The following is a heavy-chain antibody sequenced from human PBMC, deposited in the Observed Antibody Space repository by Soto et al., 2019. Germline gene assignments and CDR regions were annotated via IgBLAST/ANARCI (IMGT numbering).Heavy chain of an antibody. CDR2: IYPGDSDT. Sequence: PGEALKISCKGSGYSFTSYWIGWLRQMPGKGLERMGIIYPGDSDTRYSPSFQGQVTISADKSITTTYLQWSSLKASDTAIYYCARLFDTSGWYDYWGQGTLATVSS. CDR3: ARLFDTSGWYDY. D-gene: IGHD6-19*01. CDR1: GYSFTSYW. J-gene: IGHJ4*02. V-gene: IGHV5-51*01.